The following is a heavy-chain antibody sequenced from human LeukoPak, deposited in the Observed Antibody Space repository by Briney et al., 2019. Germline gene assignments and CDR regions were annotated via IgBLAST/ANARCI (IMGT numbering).Heavy chain of an antibody. J-gene: IGHJ4*02. D-gene: IGHD1-26*01. CDR3: ARTIVGATDFNY. CDR2: INPNSGDT. V-gene: IGHV1-2*06. Sequence: ASVKVSCKASGYTFTGYYMHWVRQAPGQGLEWMGRINPNSGDTNYAQKFKGRATMTRDTSSSTAYMELTRLRSDDTAVYYCARTIVGATDFNYWGQGTLVTVSS. CDR1: GYTFTGYY.